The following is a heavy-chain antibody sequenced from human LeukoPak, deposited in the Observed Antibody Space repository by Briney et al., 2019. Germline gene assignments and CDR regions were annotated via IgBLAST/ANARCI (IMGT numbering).Heavy chain of an antibody. CDR3: ARDRDFWSGYPTGPLDY. CDR2: INPSGGST. J-gene: IGHJ4*02. Sequence: ASVKVSCKASGYTFTSYYMHWVRQAPGQGLEWMGIINPSGGSTSYAQKLQGRVTMTTDTSTRTAYMELRSLRSDDTAVYYCARDRDFWSGYPTGPLDYWGQGTLVTVSS. V-gene: IGHV1-46*01. D-gene: IGHD3-3*01. CDR1: GYTFTSYY.